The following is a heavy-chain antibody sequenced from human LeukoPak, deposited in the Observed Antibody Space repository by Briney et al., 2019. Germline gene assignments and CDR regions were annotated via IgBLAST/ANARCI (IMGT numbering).Heavy chain of an antibody. CDR1: GGSFSGYH. V-gene: IGHV4-34*01. Sequence: SETLSLTCAVYGGSFSGYHWSWIRQPPGKGLEWIGEINHSGSTNYNPSLKSRVTISVDTSKNQFSLKLSSVTAADTAMYYCASQRITDFGVVIPRGFDSWGQGTLVPASS. CDR3: ASQRITDFGVVIPRGFDS. CDR2: INHSGST. J-gene: IGHJ4*02. D-gene: IGHD3-3*01.